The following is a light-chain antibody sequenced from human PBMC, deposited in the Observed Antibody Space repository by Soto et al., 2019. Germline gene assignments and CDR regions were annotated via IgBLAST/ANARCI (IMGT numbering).Light chain of an antibody. CDR2: KAS. Sequence: DIQMTQSPFTLSASVGDRVTITCRAIQSISSWLAWYQQKPGKAPKLLIYKASSLESGVPSRFSGSGSGTEFTLTISSLQPDDFATYYCQQYNSYSWTFGQATKV. J-gene: IGKJ1*01. CDR1: QSISSW. V-gene: IGKV1-5*03. CDR3: QQYNSYSWT.